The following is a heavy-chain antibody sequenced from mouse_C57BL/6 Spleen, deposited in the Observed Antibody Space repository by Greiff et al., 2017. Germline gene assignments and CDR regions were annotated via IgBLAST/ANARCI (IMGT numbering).Heavy chain of an antibody. CDR1: GFTFSDYG. V-gene: IGHV5-17*01. D-gene: IGHD4-1*01. J-gene: IGHJ2*01. CDR3: ARSAGTRGGYFDY. Sequence: EVKLVESGGGLVKPGGSLTLSCAASGFTFSDYGMHWVRQAPEKGLEWVAYISSGSSTIYYADTVKGRFTISRDNAKNTLFLQMTSLRSEDTAMYYCARSAGTRGGYFDYWGQGTTLTVSS. CDR2: ISSGSSTI.